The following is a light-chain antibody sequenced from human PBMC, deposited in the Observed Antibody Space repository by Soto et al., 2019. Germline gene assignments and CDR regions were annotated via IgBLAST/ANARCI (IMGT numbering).Light chain of an antibody. J-gene: IGKJ4*01. CDR2: AAS. CDR3: QKYKSAPSLT. V-gene: IGKV1-27*01. Sequence: DIQMTQSPSSLSASVGDRVTITCRASQDISNFLAWYQHKPGKVPKLLIYAASTLQSGVPSRFSGSGSGTDFTLTISSLQPDDVATYYCQKYKSAPSLTFGGGTKVEIK. CDR1: QDISNF.